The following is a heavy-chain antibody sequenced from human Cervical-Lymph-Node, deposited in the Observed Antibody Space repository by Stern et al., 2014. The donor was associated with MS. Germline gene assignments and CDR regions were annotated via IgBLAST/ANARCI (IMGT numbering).Heavy chain of an antibody. J-gene: IGHJ4*02. Sequence: VHLVESGAEVKKPGASVKVSCKASGYTFTGYYMHWVRQAPGQGPEWMGWINSNSGGTTYAQKFQGRVTVTRDTSISTVYMELSRLRSDDTAVYYCARGGTSSCDYWGQGTLVTVS. D-gene: IGHD1-14*01. V-gene: IGHV1-2*02. CDR3: ARGGTSSCDY. CDR2: INSNSGGT. CDR1: GYTFTGYY.